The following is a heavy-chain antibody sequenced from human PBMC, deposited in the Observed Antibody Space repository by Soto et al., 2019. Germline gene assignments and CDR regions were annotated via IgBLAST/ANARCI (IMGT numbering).Heavy chain of an antibody. CDR3: ARDRGSASPHTTLPDY. J-gene: IGHJ4*02. Sequence: HPGGSLRLSCAASGFSFSSYGMHWGRQAPGKGLGWVALISYDGGNEYYADSAKGRFTISRDNSRITLSLQMDILKPEDSAVYYCARDRGSASPHTTLPDYWGQGTLATVSS. CDR2: ISYDGGNE. V-gene: IGHV3-30*03. CDR1: GFSFSSYG. D-gene: IGHD6-19*01.